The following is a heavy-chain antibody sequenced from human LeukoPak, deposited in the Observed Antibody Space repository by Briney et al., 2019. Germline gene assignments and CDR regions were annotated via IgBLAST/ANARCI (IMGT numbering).Heavy chain of an antibody. J-gene: IGHJ4*02. CDR1: GFTFTSYA. Sequence: GGSLRLSCAASGFTFTSYAMSWVRQAPEKGLEWVSVISGSGDSTYYADSVRGRFTISRDNSKNTLYLQMNSLRAEDTAIYYCARRLAQTRGFDYWGQGTLVTVSS. CDR3: ARRLAQTRGFDY. V-gene: IGHV3-23*01. CDR2: ISGSGDST. D-gene: IGHD3-10*01.